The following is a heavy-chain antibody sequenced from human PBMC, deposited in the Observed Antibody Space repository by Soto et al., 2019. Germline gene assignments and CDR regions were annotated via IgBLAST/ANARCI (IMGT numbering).Heavy chain of an antibody. V-gene: IGHV1-69*02. Sequence: ASVKVSCKASGGTFSSYTISWVRQAPGQGLEWMGRIIPILGIASYAQKFQGRVTITADKSTSTAYMELSSLRSEDTAVYYCASTPRDIVVVPGGNYYYYYMDVWGKGTTVTV. D-gene: IGHD2-2*01. CDR3: ASTPRDIVVVPGGNYYYYYMDV. CDR1: GGTFSSYT. CDR2: IIPILGIA. J-gene: IGHJ6*03.